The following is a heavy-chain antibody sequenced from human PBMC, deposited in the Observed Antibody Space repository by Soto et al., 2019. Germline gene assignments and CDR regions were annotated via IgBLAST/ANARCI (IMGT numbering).Heavy chain of an antibody. V-gene: IGHV3-23*05. J-gene: IGHJ4*02. CDR3: AILDGGGSWF. Sequence: PGGSLRLSCAASGFTFSSYAMTWVRQAPGKGLEWVSSIDSSGTITYYADSVKGRFTVSRDNSKNTLYLQMSRLRAEDTAVYYCAILDGGGSWFWGLGTLVTVSS. CDR1: GFTFSSYA. D-gene: IGHD6-13*01. CDR2: IDSSGTIT.